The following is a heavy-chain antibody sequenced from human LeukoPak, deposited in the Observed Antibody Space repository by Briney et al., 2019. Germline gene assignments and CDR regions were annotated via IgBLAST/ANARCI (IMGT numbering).Heavy chain of an antibody. CDR3: ARRGRSLRYFDWSPSYYFDY. V-gene: IGHV4-38-2*02. Sequence: PSETLSLTCTVSGYSISSGYYWGWIRQPPGKGLEWIGSIYHSGSTYYNPSLKSRVTISVDTSKNQCSLKLSSVTAADTAVYYCARRGRSLRYFDWSPSYYFDYWGQGTLVTVSS. J-gene: IGHJ4*02. CDR2: IYHSGST. CDR1: GYSISSGYY. D-gene: IGHD3-9*01.